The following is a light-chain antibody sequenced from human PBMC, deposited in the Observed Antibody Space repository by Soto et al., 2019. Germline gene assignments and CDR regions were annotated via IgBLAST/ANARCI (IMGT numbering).Light chain of an antibody. Sequence: GDRVTITCQASQDISNYLNWYQQKPGKAPKLLIYDASNLETGVPSRFSGSGSGTHFTFTINSLQPEDIAAYFCQHYHSLPLTFGQRTKVEIK. CDR2: DAS. CDR1: QDISNY. CDR3: QHYHSLPLT. V-gene: IGKV1-33*01. J-gene: IGKJ1*01.